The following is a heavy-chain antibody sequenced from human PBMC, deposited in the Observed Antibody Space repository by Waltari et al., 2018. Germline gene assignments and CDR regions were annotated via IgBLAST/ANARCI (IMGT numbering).Heavy chain of an antibody. Sequence: EVQLVESGGGLVQPGGSLRLPGAASGFPGSSHYMRWVRQAPGKGLEWVSVIYSGGSTYYADSVKGRFTISRDNSKNTLYLQMNSLRAEDTAVYYCARRGGTFFDYWGQGTLVTVSS. CDR2: IYSGGST. D-gene: IGHD2-15*01. J-gene: IGHJ4*02. CDR1: GFPGSSHY. V-gene: IGHV3-66*04. CDR3: ARRGGTFFDY.